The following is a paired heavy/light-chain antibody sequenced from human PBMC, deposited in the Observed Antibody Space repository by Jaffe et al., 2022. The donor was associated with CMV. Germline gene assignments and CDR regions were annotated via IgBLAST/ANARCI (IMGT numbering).Heavy chain of an antibody. CDR2: IGSSGDISSI. J-gene: IGHJ4*02. Sequence: EVQLVESGGTLVQPGGSLRLSCAASGFTFSSYGMNWVRQAPGKGLEWVSYIGSSGDISSIYNRDSVKGRFTISRDNAKNSLYLQMNSLRDEDTGVYYCARANRDGYDYWGQGTLVTVSS. V-gene: IGHV3-48*02. CDR1: GFTFSSYG. D-gene: IGHD5-12*01. CDR3: ARANRDGYDY.
Light chain of an antibody. V-gene: IGKV3-15*01. J-gene: IGKJ1*01. CDR3: QQYNNWPTWT. CDR2: GAS. Sequence: EIVMTQSPATLSVSPGERATLSCRASQSVSSNLAWYQQRPGQAPRRLIYGASTRATGIPARFSGSGSGTEFTLTINSLQSDDFAVYYCQQYNNWPTWTFGQGTKVEI. CDR1: QSVSSN.